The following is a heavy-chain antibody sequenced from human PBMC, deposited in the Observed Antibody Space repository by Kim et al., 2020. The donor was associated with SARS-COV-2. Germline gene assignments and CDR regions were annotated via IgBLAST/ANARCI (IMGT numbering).Heavy chain of an antibody. CDR1: GFTFSSYA. D-gene: IGHD3-10*01. CDR2: ISYDGSNK. CDR3: ARERWFGEPTPYYYYYYG. V-gene: IGHV3-30*04. J-gene: IGHJ6*01. Sequence: GGSLRLSCAASGFTFSSYAMHWVRQAPGKGLEWVAVISYDGSNKYYADSVKGRFTISRDNSKNTLYLQMNSLRAEDTAVYYCARERWFGEPTPYYYYYYG.